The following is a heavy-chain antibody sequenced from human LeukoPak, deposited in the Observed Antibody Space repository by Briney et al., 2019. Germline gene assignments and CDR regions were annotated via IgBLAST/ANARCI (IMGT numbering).Heavy chain of an antibody. J-gene: IGHJ6*03. CDR3: ANTEIIFGVVTNYYYYYMDV. CDR2: IRYDGSNK. D-gene: IGHD3-3*01. V-gene: IGHV3-30*02. Sequence: PGGSLRLSCAASGFTFSSYGMHWVRQAPGKGLEWVAFIRYDGSNKYYADSVKGRFTISRDNSKNTLYLQMNSLRAEDTAVYYCANTEIIFGVVTNYYYYYMDVWGKGTTVTVSS. CDR1: GFTFSSYG.